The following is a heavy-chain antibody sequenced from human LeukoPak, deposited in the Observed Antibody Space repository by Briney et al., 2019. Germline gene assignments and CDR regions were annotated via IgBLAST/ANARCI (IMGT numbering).Heavy chain of an antibody. CDR3: ARDLGTTVTTYLDY. Sequence: GGSLRLFCAVSGFTLSSYSMKWVRQAPGKGLEWVSSISSSSSYIYYADSVKGRFTISGDNAKNSLYLQMNSLRAEDTAVYYCARDLGTTVTTYLDYWGQGTLVTVSS. V-gene: IGHV3-21*01. CDR2: ISSSSSYI. J-gene: IGHJ4*02. CDR1: GFTLSSYS. D-gene: IGHD4-17*01.